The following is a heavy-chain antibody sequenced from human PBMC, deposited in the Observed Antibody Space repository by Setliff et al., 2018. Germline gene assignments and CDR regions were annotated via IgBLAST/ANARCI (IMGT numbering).Heavy chain of an antibody. J-gene: IGHJ4*02. Sequence: SETLSLTCTVSGGSISSSTYYWGWIRQPPGKGLEWIGSIYYSGSTYYNPSLKSRVTISVDTSKNQFSLKLSSVTAADTAVYYCASTPDGDLYYNFWSGYYLTLDYWGQGTLVTSPQ. V-gene: IGHV4-39*07. CDR2: IYYSGST. CDR1: GGSISSSTYY. D-gene: IGHD3-3*01. CDR3: ASTPDGDLYYNFWSGYYLTLDY.